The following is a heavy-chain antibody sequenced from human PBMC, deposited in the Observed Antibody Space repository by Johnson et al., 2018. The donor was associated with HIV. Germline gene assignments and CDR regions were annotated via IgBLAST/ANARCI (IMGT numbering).Heavy chain of an antibody. V-gene: IGHV3-23*04. CDR3: ARVSDDYGGNPAAWGAFDV. Sequence: VQLVESGGGLVRPGGSLRLSCVASGFSFIDYAMIWVRQAPGKGLEWVSFISDVSSAIYTDSVTGRFTISRDNTKNKLYLQMNSLRAEDTALYYCARVSDDYGGNPAAWGAFDVWGQGTMVTVSS. CDR1: GFSFIDYA. J-gene: IGHJ3*01. CDR2: ISDVSSA. D-gene: IGHD4-23*01.